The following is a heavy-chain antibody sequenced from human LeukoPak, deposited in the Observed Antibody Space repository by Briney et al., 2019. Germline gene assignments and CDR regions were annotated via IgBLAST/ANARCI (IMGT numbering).Heavy chain of an antibody. D-gene: IGHD3-3*01. CDR1: GASLRNSAYH. Sequence: SETLSLTCTLSGASLRNSAYHWLWIPQPRGEGLECIGTVNYSGSTFQNPSLKSQVNISVDRPKNQSSLPLASVTAADTAGYCCARIFFAIDTWGQGALVSVSS. V-gene: IGHV4-39*01. J-gene: IGHJ5*02. CDR3: ARIFFAIDT. CDR2: VNYSGST.